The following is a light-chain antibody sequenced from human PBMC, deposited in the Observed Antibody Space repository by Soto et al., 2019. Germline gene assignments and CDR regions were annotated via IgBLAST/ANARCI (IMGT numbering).Light chain of an antibody. CDR1: QSISRY. V-gene: IGKV1-39*01. CDR2: GAN. CDR3: QQKYGTPGT. Sequence: DIQLTQSPSSLSASVGDRITITCRSSQSISRYLNWYQQRPGTAPKVLIFGANSLQSGVPSRFSGSGSGTEFTLTISSLQPEDFATYYCQQKYGTPGTFGQGTKVDVK. J-gene: IGKJ1*01.